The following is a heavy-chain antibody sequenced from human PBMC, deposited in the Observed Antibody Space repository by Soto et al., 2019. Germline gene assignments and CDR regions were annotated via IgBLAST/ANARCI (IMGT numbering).Heavy chain of an antibody. J-gene: IGHJ4*02. V-gene: IGHV4-59*01. D-gene: IGHD6-19*01. CDR3: ARAIAVAGTVAYYY. CDR2: IDYSGST. CDR1: GGSISSYY. Sequence: QVQLQESGPGLVKPSETLSLTCTVSGGSISSYYWSWIRQPPGKGLEWIGYIDYSGSTNYKPSLKSRVTISVETSKNQFSLKLSSVTAADTAVYYCARAIAVAGTVAYYYWGQGTLVTVSS.